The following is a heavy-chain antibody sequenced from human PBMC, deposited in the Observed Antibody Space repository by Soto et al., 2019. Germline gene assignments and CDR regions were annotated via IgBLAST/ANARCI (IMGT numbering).Heavy chain of an antibody. Sequence: PGESLKISCKVSGYSFTSYWISWVRQMPGKGLEWMGRIDPSDSYTNYSPSFQGHVTISADKSISTAYLQWSSLKASDTAMYYCARQVVIEYYYGMDVWGQGTTVTVSS. CDR2: IDPSDSYT. J-gene: IGHJ6*02. CDR3: ARQVVIEYYYGMDV. CDR1: GYSFTSYW. V-gene: IGHV5-10-1*01. D-gene: IGHD3-22*01.